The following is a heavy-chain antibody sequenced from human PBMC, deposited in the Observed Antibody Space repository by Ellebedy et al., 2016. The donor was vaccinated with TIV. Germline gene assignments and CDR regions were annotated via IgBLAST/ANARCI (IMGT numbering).Heavy chain of an antibody. CDR3: ARGADSSGYYYTGTAFDI. V-gene: IGHV1-2*02. CDR1: GYTFTGHY. D-gene: IGHD3-22*01. J-gene: IGHJ3*02. Sequence: AASVTVSCKASGYTFTGHYMYWVRQAPGHGLEWMGWINPNSGGKKYSQKFQGRVTVTRDTSISTAYMELRRLRSDDKAVYYCARGADSSGYYYTGTAFDIWGQGTMVTVSS. CDR2: INPNSGGK.